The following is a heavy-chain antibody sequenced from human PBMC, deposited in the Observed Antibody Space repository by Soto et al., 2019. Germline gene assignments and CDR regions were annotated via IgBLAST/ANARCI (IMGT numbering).Heavy chain of an antibody. D-gene: IGHD3-22*01. CDR3: ARLGVRDYYDSSGYYRSDAFDI. CDR2: IYPGDSDT. CDR1: GYGFTSYW. Sequence: GESLKISCKGSGYGFTSYWIGWVRQMPGKGLEWMGIIYPGDSDTRYSPSFQGQVTISADKSISTAYLQWSSLKASDTAMYYCARLGVRDYYDSSGYYRSDAFDIWGQGTMVTVSS. J-gene: IGHJ3*02. V-gene: IGHV5-51*01.